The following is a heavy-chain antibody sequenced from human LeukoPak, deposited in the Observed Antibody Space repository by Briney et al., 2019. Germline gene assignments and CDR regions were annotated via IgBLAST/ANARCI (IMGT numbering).Heavy chain of an antibody. CDR1: GGSISSSSYY. J-gene: IGHJ4*02. Sequence: PSETLSLTCTVSGGSISSSSYYGGWIRQPPGKGLEWIGSIYYSGSTNYNPSLKSRVTISVDTSKNQFSLKLSSVTAADTAVYYCARGGGWAFFDYWGQGTLVTVSS. V-gene: IGHV4-39*07. CDR3: ARGGGWAFFDY. CDR2: IYYSGST. D-gene: IGHD6-19*01.